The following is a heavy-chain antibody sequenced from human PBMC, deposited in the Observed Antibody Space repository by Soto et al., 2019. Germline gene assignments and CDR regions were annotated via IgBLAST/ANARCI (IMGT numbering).Heavy chain of an antibody. CDR2: IKQDGSEK. CDR1: GFTFSRCW. V-gene: IGHV3-7*01. Sequence: GGSRRLSCAASGFTFSRCWMSWVRQAPGKGLEWVANIKQDGSEKYYVDSVKGRFTISRDNAKNSLYLQMNSLRAEDTAVYYCARDFTRSSSWTDYWGQGT. J-gene: IGHJ4*02. CDR3: ARDFTRSSSWTDY. D-gene: IGHD6-13*01.